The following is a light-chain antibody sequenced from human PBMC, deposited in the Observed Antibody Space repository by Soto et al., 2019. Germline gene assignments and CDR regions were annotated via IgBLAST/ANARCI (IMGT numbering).Light chain of an antibody. J-gene: IGKJ2*01. V-gene: IGKV3-15*01. CDR3: QQYHNWPPYT. CDR2: GAS. Sequence: EIVMTQSPATLSVSPGERATLSCRASQRVSRNLAWYQQKPGQAPRLLIYGASTRATGIPARFSGSGSETAFTLTISRLQSEAFAVYYCQQYHNWPPYTFGQRTKLAIK. CDR1: QRVSRN.